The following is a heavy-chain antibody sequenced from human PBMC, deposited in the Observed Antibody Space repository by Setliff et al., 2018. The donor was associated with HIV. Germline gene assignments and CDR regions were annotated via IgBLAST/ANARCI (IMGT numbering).Heavy chain of an antibody. D-gene: IGHD2-2*01. CDR1: GGSISSGGYY. V-gene: IGHV4-31*03. CDR3: ARVIVVVPAAHFDY. J-gene: IGHJ4*02. CDR2: IYYSGST. Sequence: LSLTCTVSGGSISSGGYYWSWIRQHPGKGLEWIGYIYYSGSTYYNPSLKSRVTISVDTSKNQFSLKLSSVTAADTAVYYCARVIVVVPAAHFDYWGQGTLVTVSS.